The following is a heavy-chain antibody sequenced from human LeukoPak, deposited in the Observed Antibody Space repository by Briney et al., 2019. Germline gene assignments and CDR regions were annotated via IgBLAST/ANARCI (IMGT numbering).Heavy chain of an antibody. Sequence: GGSLRLSCAASGFTFSSYAMSWVRQAPGKGLEWVSAISGSGGSTYYADSVKGWFTISRDNSKNTLYLQMNSLRAEDTAVYYCAKGIERGGSYFDYWGQGTLVTVSS. V-gene: IGHV3-23*01. CDR1: GFTFSSYA. D-gene: IGHD1-26*01. J-gene: IGHJ4*02. CDR2: ISGSGGST. CDR3: AKGIERGGSYFDY.